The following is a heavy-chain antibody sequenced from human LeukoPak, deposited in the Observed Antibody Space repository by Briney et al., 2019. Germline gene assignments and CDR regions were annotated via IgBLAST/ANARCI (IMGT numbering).Heavy chain of an antibody. J-gene: IGHJ4*02. V-gene: IGHV1-69*05. CDR1: GGTFSSYA. CDR3: ARAGPYGDFDY. Sequence: ASVKVSCKASGGTFSSYAISWVRQAPGQGLEWMGGIIPIFGTANYAQKFQGRVTITTDESTSTAYMELSSLRCEDTAVYYCARAGPYGDFDYSGQGTLGTVSS. CDR2: IIPIFGTA. D-gene: IGHD4-17*01.